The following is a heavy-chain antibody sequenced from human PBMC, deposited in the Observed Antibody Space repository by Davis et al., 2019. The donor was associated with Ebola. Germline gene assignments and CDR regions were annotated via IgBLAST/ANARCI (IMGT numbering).Heavy chain of an antibody. D-gene: IGHD4-17*01. CDR2: IYSGGST. CDR3: ARTMTTVTTGWFDP. CDR1: GFTVSSNF. J-gene: IGHJ5*02. V-gene: IGHV3-53*01. Sequence: GESLKISCAASGFTVSSNFISWVRQAPGKGLEWVSVIYSGGSTYYADSVKGRFTISRDNSKNTLYLQMNSLRAEDTAVYYCARTMTTVTTGWFDPWGQGILVTVSS.